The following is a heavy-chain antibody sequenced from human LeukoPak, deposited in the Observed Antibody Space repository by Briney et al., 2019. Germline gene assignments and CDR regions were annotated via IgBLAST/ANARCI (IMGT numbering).Heavy chain of an antibody. CDR1: GYSVTSYG. V-gene: IGHV1-18*01. J-gene: IGHJ5*02. D-gene: IGHD3-10*01. CDR2: VGAYNGNR. Sequence: SSVKLSCKASGYSVTSYGISWVRQAPGQGLGWMGWVGAYNGNRNYAQKLQGSVTMTTDTSTSTAYMQLRSLGSGDTDVYDCASEKLLWFANWFDPWGQGTLVTVSS. CDR3: ASEKLLWFANWFDP.